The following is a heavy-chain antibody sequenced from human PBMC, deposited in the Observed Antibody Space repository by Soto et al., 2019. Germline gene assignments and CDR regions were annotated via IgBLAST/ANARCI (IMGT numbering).Heavy chain of an antibody. J-gene: IGHJ4*02. Sequence: GGSLRLSCAASGFNFNDHWMTWVRQAPGKGLEWVANIKKDGSGTYYVDSVRGRFTISRDNANNSLFLQMNSLRADDTAVYYCARVANGVVAPAATYYFDYWGQGALVTVSS. CDR2: IKKDGSGT. V-gene: IGHV3-7*03. CDR3: ARVANGVVAPAATYYFDY. D-gene: IGHD2-2*01. CDR1: GFNFNDHW.